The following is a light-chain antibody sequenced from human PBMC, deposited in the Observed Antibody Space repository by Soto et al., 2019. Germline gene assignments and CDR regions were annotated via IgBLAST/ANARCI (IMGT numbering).Light chain of an antibody. CDR1: SSEVGGYNY. CDR2: ELS. CDR3: CSYAGSNNYV. Sequence: QSALTQPPSASGSTRQSVTISCIRTSSEVGGYNYVSWYQQHPGKAPKLLIDELSSRASGDPDRFSGSKSGNTASLTVSGLQAEDEADYCCCSYAGSNNYVFGTGTKLTVL. V-gene: IGLV2-8*01. J-gene: IGLJ1*01.